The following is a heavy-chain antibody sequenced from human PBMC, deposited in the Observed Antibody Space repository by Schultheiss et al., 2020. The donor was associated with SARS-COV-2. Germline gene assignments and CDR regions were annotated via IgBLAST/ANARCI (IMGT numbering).Heavy chain of an antibody. CDR3: ARDQDCSSTSCYFERVFVYYYGMDV. CDR2: IWYDGSNK. J-gene: IGHJ6*02. D-gene: IGHD2-2*01. Sequence: GGSLRLSCAASGFTFSSYGMHWVRQAPGKGLEWVAVIWYDGSNKYYADSVKGRFTISRDNSKNTLYLQMNSLRAEDTAVYYCARDQDCSSTSCYFERVFVYYYGMDVWGQGTTVTVSS. V-gene: IGHV3-33*01. CDR1: GFTFSSYG.